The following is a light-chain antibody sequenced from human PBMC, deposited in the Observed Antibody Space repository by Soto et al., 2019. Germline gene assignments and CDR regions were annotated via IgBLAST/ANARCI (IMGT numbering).Light chain of an antibody. V-gene: IGKV1-17*03. CDR2: DTS. Sequence: DVQMTQSPSAMSASVGDRVTITCRESQDISRFVAWFQQKPGKAPERLIYDTSTLQVGVPSRFSGGGSGTEFTLAISGLQPEDSATYYCLQHNSYPYTFGQGTRLEIK. CDR1: QDISRF. CDR3: LQHNSYPYT. J-gene: IGKJ5*01.